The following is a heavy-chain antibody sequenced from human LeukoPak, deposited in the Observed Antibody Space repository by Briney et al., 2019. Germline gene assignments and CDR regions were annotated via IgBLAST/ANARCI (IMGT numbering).Heavy chain of an antibody. CDR1: GFTFSTYA. CDR2: ISSDGDST. Sequence: GGSLRLSCSASGFTFSTYAMHWVRQAPGKGLEYVSAISSDGDSTYNADSVKGRFTISRDNSKNTLYLQMSSLRTEDTAVYYCVRSSASSGPNCFDPWGQGTLVTVSS. CDR3: VRSSASSGPNCFDP. D-gene: IGHD3-10*01. V-gene: IGHV3-64D*09. J-gene: IGHJ5*02.